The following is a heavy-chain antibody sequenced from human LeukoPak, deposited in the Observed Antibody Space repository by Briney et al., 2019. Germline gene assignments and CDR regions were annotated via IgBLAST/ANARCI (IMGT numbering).Heavy chain of an antibody. CDR2: ISYDGSNK. Sequence: GGSLRLSCAASGFTFSSYAMHWVRQAPGKGLEWVAVISYDGSNKYYADSVKGRFTISRDNSKNTLYLQMNSLRAEDPAVYYCASRSVAGTLSYFDYWGQGTLVTVSS. J-gene: IGHJ4*02. CDR1: GFTFSSYA. V-gene: IGHV3-30-3*01. D-gene: IGHD6-19*01. CDR3: ASRSVAGTLSYFDY.